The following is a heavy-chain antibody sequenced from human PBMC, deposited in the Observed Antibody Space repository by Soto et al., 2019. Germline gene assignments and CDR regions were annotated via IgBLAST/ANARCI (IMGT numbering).Heavy chain of an antibody. Sequence: QVQLQESGPGLVKPSQTLSLTCTVSGGSLSTGGYYWSWIRQHPGKGLEWIGYISNSATTYYNPSLTGRLTISVDTSKNQFFLKLSSVTVADTAVYYCARDPAPWGQGALVTVSS. CDR3: ARDPAP. V-gene: IGHV4-31*03. CDR1: GGSLSTGGYY. CDR2: ISNSATT. J-gene: IGHJ5*02.